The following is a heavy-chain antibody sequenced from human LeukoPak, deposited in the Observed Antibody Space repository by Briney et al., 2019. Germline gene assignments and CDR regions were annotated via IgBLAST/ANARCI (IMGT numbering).Heavy chain of an antibody. Sequence: QPGGSLRLSCAASGFTFSSYGMGWVRQAPGKGLEWVSVISGSGGSTYYADSVKGRFTISRDNSKNTLYLQMNSLRAEDTAVYYCAKDGHYDSSGYSDWGQGTLVTVSS. J-gene: IGHJ4*02. D-gene: IGHD3-22*01. CDR1: GFTFSSYG. V-gene: IGHV3-23*01. CDR2: ISGSGGST. CDR3: AKDGHYDSSGYSD.